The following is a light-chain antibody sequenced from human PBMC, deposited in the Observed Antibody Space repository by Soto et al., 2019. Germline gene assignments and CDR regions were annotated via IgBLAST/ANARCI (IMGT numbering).Light chain of an antibody. J-gene: IGKJ1*01. CDR2: GAS. Sequence: EIVMTQSRPNLSVSPGERAILSCRAIQSVSSNLAWYQQKPGQAPRLLIYGASTRATGIPARFSGSGSGTEFSLTISSLQSEDFAVYYCEQYNNWPPRTFGQGTKVEIK. CDR1: QSVSSN. V-gene: IGKV3-15*01. CDR3: EQYNNWPPRT.